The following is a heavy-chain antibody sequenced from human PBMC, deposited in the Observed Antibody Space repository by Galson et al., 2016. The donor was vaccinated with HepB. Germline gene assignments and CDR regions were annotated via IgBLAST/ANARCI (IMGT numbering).Heavy chain of an antibody. Sequence: SVKVSCKASGYTFSNYYINWVRQAPGQGLEWMGWINAYIGDTTFVQKFQGRLTMTTDTSTTTAYMELRSLTSDDTAVYYCARDSANSYGTTTNGALYYGTDVWGQGTAVSVSS. CDR3: ARDSANSYGTTTNGALYYGTDV. CDR2: INAYIGDT. CDR1: GYTFSNYY. V-gene: IGHV1-18*01. D-gene: IGHD1/OR15-1a*01. J-gene: IGHJ6*02.